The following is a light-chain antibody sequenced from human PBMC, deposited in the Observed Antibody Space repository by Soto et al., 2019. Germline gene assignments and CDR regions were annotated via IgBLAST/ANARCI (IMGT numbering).Light chain of an antibody. CDR2: DVS. Sequence: EVVMTQSPATLSVSPGERATLSCRASHTVKSNLAWYQQKPGQAPRLLIYDVSTRATGFPARFSGSGSGTEFTLTINSLQSEDFAVYYCQQYNSWPLTFGGGTKVEIK. J-gene: IGKJ4*01. CDR3: QQYNSWPLT. CDR1: HTVKSN. V-gene: IGKV3-15*01.